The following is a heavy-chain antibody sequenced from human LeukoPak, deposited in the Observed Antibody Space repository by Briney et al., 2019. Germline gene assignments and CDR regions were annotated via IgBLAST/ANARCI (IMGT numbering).Heavy chain of an antibody. CDR1: GYTFTSYY. CDR3: AVDPYYYDSGWFDF. Sequence: ASVKVSCKTSGYTFTSYYMRWVRQAPGQGLEWMGVINPTGSSTNYAEKFQGRVTMTRDTSTSTAYMELSSLRSEDTAVYYCAVDPYYYDSGWFDFWGQGTLVIVSS. J-gene: IGHJ5*01. CDR2: INPTGSST. V-gene: IGHV1-46*01. D-gene: IGHD3-22*01.